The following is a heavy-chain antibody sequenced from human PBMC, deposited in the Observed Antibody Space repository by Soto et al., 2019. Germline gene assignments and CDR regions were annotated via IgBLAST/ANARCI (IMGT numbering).Heavy chain of an antibody. J-gene: IGHJ4*02. D-gene: IGHD2-15*01. CDR2: IWYDGSNK. V-gene: IGHV3-33*01. CDR3: ARAEHLPSDYCSGGSCYFDY. Sequence: GGSLRLSCAASGFTFSSYGMHWVRQAPGKGLEWVAVIWYDGSNKYYADSVKGRFTISRDNCKNTLYLQMNSLRAEDTAVYYCARAEHLPSDYCSGGSCYFDYCGEGTLVTVSS. CDR1: GFTFSSYG.